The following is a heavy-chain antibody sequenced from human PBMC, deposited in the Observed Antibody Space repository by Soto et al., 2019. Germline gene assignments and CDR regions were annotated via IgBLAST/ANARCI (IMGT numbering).Heavy chain of an antibody. D-gene: IGHD5-18*01. CDR2: IFHRGST. J-gene: IGHJ4*02. Sequence: NPSETLSLTCNVSGASINTYYWSWIRQPPQKGLEWIGYIFHRGSTTYNPSLKSRVTISIDASKKYFSLRLNSVTAADTAVYYCANMGYSYGPLTYWGQGTLVTVSS. CDR1: GASINTYY. V-gene: IGHV4-59*12. CDR3: ANMGYSYGPLTY.